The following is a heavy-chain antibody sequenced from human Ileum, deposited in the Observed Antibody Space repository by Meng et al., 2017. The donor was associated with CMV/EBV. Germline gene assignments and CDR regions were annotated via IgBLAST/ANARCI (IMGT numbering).Heavy chain of an antibody. D-gene: IGHD2/OR15-2a*01. CDR2: ISNSGNT. V-gene: IGHV4-61*01. CDR1: GGSVSSDYYY. J-gene: IGHJ6*02. Sequence: GSLRLSCAVSGGSVSSDYYYWNWIRQPPGKGLEWVAYISNSGNTNSNPSLKSRVSISADAAKNMFSLRLTSVTAADTAVYYCARGWADVRLSGVMDLWGQGTTVTVSS. CDR3: ARGWADVRLSGVMDL.